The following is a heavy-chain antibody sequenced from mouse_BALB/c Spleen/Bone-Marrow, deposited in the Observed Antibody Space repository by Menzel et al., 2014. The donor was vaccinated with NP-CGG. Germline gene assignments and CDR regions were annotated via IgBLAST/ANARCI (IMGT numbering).Heavy chain of an antibody. D-gene: IGHD2-14*01. V-gene: IGHV5-12-2*01. CDR3: ARPRYPFYAMDS. CDR1: GFTFNSNT. J-gene: IGHJ4*01. CDR2: ITNGGGAT. Sequence: EVQLVESGGGLVQPGGSLKLSCAASGFTFNSNTMSWVRQTPEKRLEWVAYITNGGGATYYLDTVKGRFTISRDSAKNTLYLQTSSLKSEDTAMYYCARPRYPFYAMDSWGQGTSVTVS.